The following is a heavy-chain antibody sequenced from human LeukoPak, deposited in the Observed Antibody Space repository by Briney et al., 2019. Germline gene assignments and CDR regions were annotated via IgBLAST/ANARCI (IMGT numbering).Heavy chain of an antibody. CDR1: GGSISSYY. J-gene: IGHJ2*01. CDR2: IYYSGST. Sequence: SETLSLTCTVSGGSISSYYWSWIRQPPGKGLEWIGYIYYSGSTNYNPSLKSRVTISVDTSKNQFSLKLSSVTAADTAVYYCARDGSGYYYEPYWYFDLWGRGTLVTVSS. V-gene: IGHV4-59*01. D-gene: IGHD3-22*01. CDR3: ARDGSGYYYEPYWYFDL.